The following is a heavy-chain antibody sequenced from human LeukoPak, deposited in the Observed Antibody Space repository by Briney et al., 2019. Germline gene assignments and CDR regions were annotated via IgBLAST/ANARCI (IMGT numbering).Heavy chain of an antibody. D-gene: IGHD4-17*01. CDR1: GGSISSYY. J-gene: IGHJ4*02. V-gene: IGHV4-59*01. CDR2: IYYSGST. Sequence: SETLSLTCTVSGGSISSYYWSWIRQPPGKGLEWIGYIYYSGSTNYNPSLKSRVTISVDTSKNQFSLKLSSVTAADTAVYYCARSRADDYGDPGVFGYWGQGTLVTVSS. CDR3: ARSRADDYGDPGVFGY.